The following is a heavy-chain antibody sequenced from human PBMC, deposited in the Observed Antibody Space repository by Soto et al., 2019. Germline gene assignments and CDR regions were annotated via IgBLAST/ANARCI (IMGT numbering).Heavy chain of an antibody. D-gene: IGHD2-21*01. V-gene: IGHV1-2*04. Sequence: ASVKVSCKASGYTFTGYYMHWVRQSPGQGLEWMGWINPNSGGTNYAQKFQGWVTMTRDTSISTAYMELSRLRSDDTAVYYCARDRCGGDCYPDAFDIWGQGTMVTVSS. J-gene: IGHJ3*02. CDR2: INPNSGGT. CDR1: GYTFTGYY. CDR3: ARDRCGGDCYPDAFDI.